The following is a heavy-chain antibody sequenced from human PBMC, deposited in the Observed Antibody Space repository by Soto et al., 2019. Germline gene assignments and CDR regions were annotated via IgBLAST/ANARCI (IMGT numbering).Heavy chain of an antibody. Sequence: EVQLLESGGGLVQPGGSLRLSCAASGFTFSSYAMSWVRQAPGKGLEWVSAISGSGGSTYYADSVKGRFTISRDNSKNTLYLQMNSLRAEDTAVSYCATALNRGYNHVYSYYGMDVWGQGTTVTVSS. CDR2: ISGSGGST. CDR3: ATALNRGYNHVYSYYGMDV. CDR1: GFTFSSYA. V-gene: IGHV3-23*01. D-gene: IGHD3-22*01. J-gene: IGHJ6*02.